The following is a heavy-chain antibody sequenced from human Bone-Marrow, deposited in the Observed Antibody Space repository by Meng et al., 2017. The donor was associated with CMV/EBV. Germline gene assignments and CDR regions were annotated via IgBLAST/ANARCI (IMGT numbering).Heavy chain of an antibody. CDR1: GGTFSSYT. J-gene: IGHJ5*02. CDR2: ISAYNGNT. CDR3: ARVPEGDFWSGYGWFDP. Sequence: ASVKVSCKASGGTFSSYTISWVRQAPGQGLEWMGWISAYNGNTNYAQKLQGRVTMTTDTSTSTAYMELRSLRSDDTAVYYCARVPEGDFWSGYGWFDPWGQGTLVTVSS. V-gene: IGHV1-18*01. D-gene: IGHD3-3*01.